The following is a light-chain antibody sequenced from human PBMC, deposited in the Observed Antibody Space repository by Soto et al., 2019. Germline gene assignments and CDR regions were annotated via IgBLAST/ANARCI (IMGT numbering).Light chain of an antibody. CDR2: DAS. CDR3: QQYNSFWT. CDR1: QCISSW. Sequence: DIQMTQSPSTLSASVGDRVTITCRARQCISSWLAWYQQKPGKAPRLLIYDASYLERGVPSRFSGSGSGTEFTLTISDLQPDDLATYYCQQYNSFWTFGQGTKVEI. V-gene: IGKV1-5*01. J-gene: IGKJ1*01.